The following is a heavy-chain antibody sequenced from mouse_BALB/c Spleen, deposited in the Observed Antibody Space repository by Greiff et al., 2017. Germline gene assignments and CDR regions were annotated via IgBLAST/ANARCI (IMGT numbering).Heavy chain of an antibody. D-gene: IGHD2-14*01. CDR3: ATYRYDLDD. J-gene: IGHJ2*01. Sequence: VMLVASGPGLVPPSQTLSLTCTLSGFSFTSYGVSWVRPPPGKGLEWLGVIWGDGRTNYHSALLSRLSISKDNSKSQVFLKLNSLQTDDTATYYCATYRYDLDDWGQGTTRTVS. CDR1: GFSFTSYG. CDR2: IWGDGRT. V-gene: IGHV2-3*01.